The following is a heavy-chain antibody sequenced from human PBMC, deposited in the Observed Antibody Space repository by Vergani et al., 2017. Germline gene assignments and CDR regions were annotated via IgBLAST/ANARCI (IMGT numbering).Heavy chain of an antibody. CDR3: VRAPVAGKRSFQH. CDR2: ISSNGGST. V-gene: IGHV3-64D*06. J-gene: IGHJ1*01. D-gene: IGHD6-19*01. CDR1: GFTFSSYA. Sequence: EVQLVESGGGLVQPGGSLRLSCSASGFTFSSYAMHWVRQAPGKGLEYVSAISSNGGSTYYADSVKGRFTISRDNSKNTLCLQMSSLRAEDTAVYSCVRAPVAGKRSFQHWGQGTLVPSPQ.